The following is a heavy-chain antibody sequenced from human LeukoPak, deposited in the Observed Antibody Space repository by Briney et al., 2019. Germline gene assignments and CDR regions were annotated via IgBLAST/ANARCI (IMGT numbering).Heavy chain of an antibody. CDR1: GGSVTTSSYY. CDR3: ARRSLREAYNRFDP. J-gene: IGHJ5*02. Sequence: KSSETLSLTCTVSGGSVTTSSYYWGWIRQPPGKGLEWIGSMSHSGSVFYNPSLKSRVSISVDTSKNQFSLRVTSVTAADTALYYCARRSLREAYNRFDPWGQGTLVTVSS. D-gene: IGHD3-10*01. CDR2: MSHSGSV. V-gene: IGHV4-39*01.